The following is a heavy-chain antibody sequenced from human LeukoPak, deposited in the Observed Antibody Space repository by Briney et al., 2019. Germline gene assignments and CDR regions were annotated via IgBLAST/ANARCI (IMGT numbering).Heavy chain of an antibody. D-gene: IGHD3-3*01. CDR3: ARVQRGYYGDNFDY. J-gene: IGHJ4*02. V-gene: IGHV5-51*01. Sequence: GESLKISCKASGYSFTNYWIGWVRQMPGKGLEWMGVVYPGASDTRYSPSFQGQVTISADKSISTAYLQWSSLKASDTAMYYCARVQRGYYGDNFDYWGQGTLVTVSS. CDR1: GYSFTNYW. CDR2: VYPGASDT.